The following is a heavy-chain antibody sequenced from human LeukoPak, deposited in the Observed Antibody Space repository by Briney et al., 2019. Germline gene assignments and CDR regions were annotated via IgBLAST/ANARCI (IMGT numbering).Heavy chain of an antibody. CDR1: GGSISSYY. V-gene: IGHV4-59*08. CDR2: ISYSGST. CDR3: ARHGRDNSGYYEAYYFDY. Sequence: KPSETLSVTCTDPGGSISSYYWSWIRQPPGKGLEWIGYISYSGSTSYNPSLRSRVTISADTSKNQFSLKLSSVTAADTAVYYCARHGRDNSGYYEAYYFDYWGQGPLVTVSS. J-gene: IGHJ4*02. D-gene: IGHD3-22*01.